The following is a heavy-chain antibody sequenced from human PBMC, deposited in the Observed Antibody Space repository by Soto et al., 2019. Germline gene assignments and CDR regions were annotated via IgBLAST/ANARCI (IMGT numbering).Heavy chain of an antibody. D-gene: IGHD6-13*01. J-gene: IGHJ5*02. Sequence: EVQLLESGGGLVQPGGSLRLSCADSGFTFSSYAMSWVRQAPGPGLEWVAAISGRGGSTYYADSVKGRFTSSRDNSKNTLYRQMKSLRAEDTAVYYCAKEPGIAAYGTKVWLDPWGEGTLIIVSS. CDR2: ISGRGGST. CDR3: AKEPGIAAYGTKVWLDP. CDR1: GFTFSSYA. V-gene: IGHV3-23*01.